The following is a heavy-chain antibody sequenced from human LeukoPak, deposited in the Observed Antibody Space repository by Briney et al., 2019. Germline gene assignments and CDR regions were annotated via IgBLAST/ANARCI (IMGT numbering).Heavy chain of an antibody. CDR1: GFTFSSYS. Sequence: GGSLRLSCAASGFTFSSYSINWVRQAPGKGLEWVSSISSSSSYIYYADSVKGRFTISRDNAEKSLFLQMNTLRAEDTAVYYCATSRTSDYWGQGTLVTVSS. V-gene: IGHV3-21*04. CDR2: ISSSSSYI. CDR3: ATSRTSDY. J-gene: IGHJ4*02. D-gene: IGHD1-14*01.